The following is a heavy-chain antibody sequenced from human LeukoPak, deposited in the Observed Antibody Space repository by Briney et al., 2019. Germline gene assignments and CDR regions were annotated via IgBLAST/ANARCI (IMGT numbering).Heavy chain of an antibody. D-gene: IGHD4-23*01. CDR1: GYTFTSYD. V-gene: IGHV1-8*01. CDR2: MNPNSSNT. Sequence: DSVKVSCKASGYTFTSYDINWVRQATGQGLEWMGWMNPNSSNTGYAQKFQGRVTMTRNTSISTAYMELSSLRSEDTAVYYCARVAVVTLFNYYYYIVVWGKGTTVTVSS. J-gene: IGHJ6*03. CDR3: ARVAVVTLFNYYYYIVV.